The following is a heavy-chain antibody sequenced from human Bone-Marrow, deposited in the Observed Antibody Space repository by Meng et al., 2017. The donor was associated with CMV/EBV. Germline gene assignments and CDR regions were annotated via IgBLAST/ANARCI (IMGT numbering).Heavy chain of an antibody. D-gene: IGHD1-26*01. CDR1: GFTFSSYS. J-gene: IGHJ3*02. Sequence: GESLKISCAASGFTFSSYSMNWVRQAPGKGLEWVSSISSSSSYIYYADSVKGRFTISRDNAKNSLYLQMNSLRAEDTAVYYCARVLQLVGDAFDIWGQGTMVTVSS. V-gene: IGHV3-21*04. CDR3: ARVLQLVGDAFDI. CDR2: ISSSSSYI.